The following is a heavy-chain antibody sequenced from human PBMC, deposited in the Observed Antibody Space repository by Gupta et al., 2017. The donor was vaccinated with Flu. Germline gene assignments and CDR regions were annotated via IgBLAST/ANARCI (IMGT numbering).Heavy chain of an antibody. J-gene: IGHJ3*02. CDR2: ISSSISDI. CDR3: ARDGTGEAVAGPNDAFDI. CDR1: AFNLSSYR. D-gene: IGHD6-19*01. Sequence: EVPLVESGGGLVKRGGSLRLLCAASAFNLSSYRTNWVRRASGKVLEWVSSISSSISDINYADSVNGRFTISRDNANNSLYLQMNSLRAEDTAVYYCARDGTGEAVAGPNDAFDIWGQGTMVTVSS. V-gene: IGHV3-21*01.